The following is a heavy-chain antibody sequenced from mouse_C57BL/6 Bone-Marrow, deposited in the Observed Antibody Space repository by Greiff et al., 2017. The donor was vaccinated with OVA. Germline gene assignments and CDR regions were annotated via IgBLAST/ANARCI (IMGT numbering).Heavy chain of an antibody. CDR2: ISSGGSYT. Sequence: EVQRVESGGDLVKPGGSLKLSRAASGFTFSSYGMSWVRQTPDKRLEWVATISSGGSYTYYPDSVKGRFTISRDNAKNTLYLQMSSLKSEDTAMYYCARGDYGSSYRDAMDYWGQGTSVTVSS. CDR1: GFTFSSYG. V-gene: IGHV5-6*01. D-gene: IGHD1-1*01. J-gene: IGHJ4*01. CDR3: ARGDYGSSYRDAMDY.